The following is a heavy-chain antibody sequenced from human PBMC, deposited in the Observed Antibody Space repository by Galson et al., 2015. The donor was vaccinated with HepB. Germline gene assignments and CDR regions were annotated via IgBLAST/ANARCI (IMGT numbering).Heavy chain of an antibody. V-gene: IGHV1-3*01. J-gene: IGHJ4*02. CDR2: INAGNGNT. D-gene: IGHD6-19*01. CDR1: GYTFTSYA. Sequence: SVKVSCKASGYTFTSYAMHWVRQAPGQRLEWMGWINAGNGNTKYSQKFQGRVTITRDTSASTAYMELGSLRSEDTAVYYCARGGFPGSGWFARHDYWGQGTLVTVSS. CDR3: ARGGFPGSGWFARHDY.